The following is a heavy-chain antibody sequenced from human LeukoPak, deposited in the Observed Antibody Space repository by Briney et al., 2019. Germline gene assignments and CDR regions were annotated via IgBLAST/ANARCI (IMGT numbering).Heavy chain of an antibody. CDR3: ARLGLRIAAYDY. CDR2: IYYSGST. D-gene: IGHD6-13*01. J-gene: IGHJ4*02. Sequence: MPSQTLSLTCTVSGGSISSGDYYWSWIRQPPGKGLEWIGYIYYSGSTYYNPSLKSRVTISVDTSKNQFSLKLSSVTAADTAVYYCARLGLRIAAYDYWGQGTLVTVSS. V-gene: IGHV4-30-4*01. CDR1: GGSISSGDYY.